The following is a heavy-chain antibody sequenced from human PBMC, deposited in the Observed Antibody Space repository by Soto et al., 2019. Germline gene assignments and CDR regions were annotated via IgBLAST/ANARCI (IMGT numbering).Heavy chain of an antibody. CDR1: GHTFTTYG. CDR2: ISADNGNT. D-gene: IGHD4-17*01. CDR3: AREAVTPDWFDP. J-gene: IGHJ5*02. V-gene: IGHV1-18*01. Sequence: QVQLVQSGAEVKKPGASVKVSCKVSGHTFTTYGISWVRQAPGQGLEWLGWISADNGNTKYAQKVQGRVTMTTDTSTSTAYMELRSLISDDTAVYYCAREAVTPDWFDPWGQGTLVTVSS.